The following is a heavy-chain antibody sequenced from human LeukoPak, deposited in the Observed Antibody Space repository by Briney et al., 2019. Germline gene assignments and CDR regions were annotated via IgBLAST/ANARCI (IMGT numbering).Heavy chain of an antibody. V-gene: IGHV4-39*07. J-gene: IGHJ4*02. Sequence: SETLSLTCTVSGGSISSSSYYWGWIRQPPGKGLEWIGSIYYSRSTYYNPSLKSRVTISVDTSKNQFSLKLSSVTAADTAVYYCARDLMTTAAFDYWGQGTLVTVSS. D-gene: IGHD2-21*02. CDR1: GGSISSSSYY. CDR3: ARDLMTTAAFDY. CDR2: IYYSRST.